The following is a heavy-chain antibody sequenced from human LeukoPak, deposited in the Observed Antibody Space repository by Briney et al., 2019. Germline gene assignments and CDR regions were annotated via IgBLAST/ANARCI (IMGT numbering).Heavy chain of an antibody. V-gene: IGHV4-4*07. Sequence: SETLSLTCTVSGGSISSYWSWIRQPAGKGLEWIGRIYGSGSTTYNPSLKSRVTMSLDMSRNQFFLKLSSVTAADTAVYYCARDSGTTGEVKFDPWGQGTLVTVSS. D-gene: IGHD3-10*01. CDR3: ARDSGTTGEVKFDP. CDR2: IYGSGST. J-gene: IGHJ5*02. CDR1: GGSISSY.